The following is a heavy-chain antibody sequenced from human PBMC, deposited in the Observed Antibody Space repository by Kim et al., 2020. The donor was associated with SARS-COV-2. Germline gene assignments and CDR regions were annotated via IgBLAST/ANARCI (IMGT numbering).Heavy chain of an antibody. CDR1: GYSISSGYY. CDR2: IYHSGST. Sequence: SETLSLTCTVSGYSISSGYYWGWIRQPPGKGLEWIGSIYHSGSTYYNPSLKSRVTISVDTSKNQFSLKLSSVTAADTAVYYCARASGSPDYWGQGTLVTV. CDR3: ARASGSPDY. J-gene: IGHJ4*02. D-gene: IGHD1-26*01. V-gene: IGHV4-38-2*02.